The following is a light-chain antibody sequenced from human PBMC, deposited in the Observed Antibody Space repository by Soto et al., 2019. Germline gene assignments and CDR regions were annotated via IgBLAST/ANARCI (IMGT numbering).Light chain of an antibody. CDR3: AAWDDSHV. J-gene: IGLJ2*01. V-gene: IGLV1-47*01. Sequence: QSVLTQPPSASGTPGQRVTISCSGSSSNIGSNYVYWYQQLPGTAPKLLIYRNNQRPSGVPDRFSGSKSGTSASLAISGLRSEDEADYYCAAWDDSHVFGGGTQLTVL. CDR2: RNN. CDR1: SSNIGSNY.